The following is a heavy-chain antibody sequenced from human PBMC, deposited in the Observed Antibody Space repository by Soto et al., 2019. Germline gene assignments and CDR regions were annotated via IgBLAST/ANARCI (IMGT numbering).Heavy chain of an antibody. CDR2: ISSSSSYI. V-gene: IGHV3-21*01. J-gene: IGHJ3*02. D-gene: IGHD3-16*02. Sequence: EVQLVESGGGLVKPGGSLRLSCAASGFTFSSYSMNWVRQAPGKGLEWVSSISSSSSYIYYADSVKGRFTITRDNAKNSLYLQMNSLRAEDTAVYYCARVVLYNYIWGSYRPDAFDIWGQGTMVTVSS. CDR1: GFTFSSYS. CDR3: ARVVLYNYIWGSYRPDAFDI.